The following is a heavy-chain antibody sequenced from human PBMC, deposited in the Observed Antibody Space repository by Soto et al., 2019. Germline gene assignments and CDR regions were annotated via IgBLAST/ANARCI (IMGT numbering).Heavy chain of an antibody. CDR1: RDSVSSGSCY. CDR3: ARDCRYGVTTEGPGPLDY. V-gene: IGHV4-61*01. D-gene: IGHD4-17*01. Sequence: SETLSLTCTVARDSVSSGSCYWSWIRQPPGKTLEWIGYTYYSGTANYNPSLGSRVTISLDKSKNEFSLKLTSVTAADTAVYFCARDCRYGVTTEGPGPLDYWGQGTLVTVSS. CDR2: TYYSGTA. J-gene: IGHJ4*02.